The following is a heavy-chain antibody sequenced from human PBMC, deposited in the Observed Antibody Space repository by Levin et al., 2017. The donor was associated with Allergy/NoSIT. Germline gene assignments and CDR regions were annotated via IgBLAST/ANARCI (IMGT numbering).Heavy chain of an antibody. Sequence: GESLKISCGASGFSVSNYYMSWVRQAPGKGLECVSVIYSGGSTHYADSVKGRFTISRVNPKNSLDLQMNGLRAEDTAVYYCARGGYNDAFDIWGQGTMVTVSS. V-gene: IGHV3-53*01. D-gene: IGHD5-24*01. J-gene: IGHJ3*02. CDR1: GFSVSNYY. CDR3: ARGGYNDAFDI. CDR2: IYSGGST.